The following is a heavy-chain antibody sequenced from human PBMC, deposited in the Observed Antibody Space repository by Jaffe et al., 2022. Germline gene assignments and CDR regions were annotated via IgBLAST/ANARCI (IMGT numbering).Heavy chain of an antibody. CDR2: INHSGST. D-gene: IGHD3-10*01. CDR1: GGSFSGYY. V-gene: IGHV4-34*01. CDR3: ARLRWFGELFD. J-gene: IGHJ4*02. Sequence: QVQLQQWGAGLLKPSETLSLTCAVYGGSFSGYYWSWIRQPPGKGLEWIGEINHSGSTNYNPSLKSRVTISVDTSKNQFSLKLSSVTAADTAVYYCARLRWFGELFDWGQGTLVTVSS.